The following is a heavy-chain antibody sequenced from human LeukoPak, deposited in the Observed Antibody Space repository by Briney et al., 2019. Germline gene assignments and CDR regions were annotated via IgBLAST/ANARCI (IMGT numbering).Heavy chain of an antibody. CDR3: ARIYCSSNNCPPGAY. J-gene: IGHJ4*02. D-gene: IGHD2-21*01. CDR1: GYTFIDFY. V-gene: IGHV1-2*02. Sequence: ASVKVSCTASGYTFIDFYMYWVRQAPGQGLEWLGWINPDSGGTNYAQKFQDRVTLTTDTSINTVYMELRRLVSDDTAVYFCARIYCSSNNCPPGAYWGQGTQVTVPS. CDR2: INPDSGGT.